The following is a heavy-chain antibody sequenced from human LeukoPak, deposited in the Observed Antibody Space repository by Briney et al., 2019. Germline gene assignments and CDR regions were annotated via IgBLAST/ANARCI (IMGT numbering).Heavy chain of an antibody. CDR2: IYHSGST. Sequence: PSQTLSLTCTVSGGSISSGGYYWSWIRQPPGKGLEWIGYIYHSGSTYYNPSLKSRVTISVDRSKNQFSLKLSSVTAADTAVYYCARDRPGGSTLDYWGQGTLVTVSS. V-gene: IGHV4-30-2*01. CDR3: ARDRPGGSTLDY. D-gene: IGHD2-15*01. CDR1: GGSISSGGYY. J-gene: IGHJ4*02.